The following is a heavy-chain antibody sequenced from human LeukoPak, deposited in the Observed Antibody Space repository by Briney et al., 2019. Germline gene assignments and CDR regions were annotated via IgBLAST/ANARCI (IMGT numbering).Heavy chain of an antibody. D-gene: IGHD6-13*01. CDR3: ARDQAGRHSDY. CDR2: ISSSGSTI. CDR1: GFTFSSYE. J-gene: IGHJ4*02. V-gene: IGHV3-48*03. Sequence: GGSLRLSCAASGFTFSSYEMNWVRQAPGKGLEWVSYISSSGSTIYYADSVKGRFTISRDNAKNSLYLQMNNLRAEDSAVYYCARDQAGRHSDYWGQGTLVTVSS.